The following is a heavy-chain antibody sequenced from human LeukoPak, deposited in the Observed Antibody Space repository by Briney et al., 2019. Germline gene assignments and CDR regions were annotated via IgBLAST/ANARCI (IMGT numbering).Heavy chain of an antibody. Sequence: SETLSLTCTVPGGSISSSYWSWIRQPPGKGLEWIGYIYYSGSTNYNPSLKSRVTISVDTSKNQFSLKLSSVTAADTAVYYCARTQPGSGDNFYFDYWGQGTLVTVSS. CDR2: IYYSGST. V-gene: IGHV4-59*08. D-gene: IGHD7-27*01. CDR3: ARTQPGSGDNFYFDY. J-gene: IGHJ4*02. CDR1: GGSISSSY.